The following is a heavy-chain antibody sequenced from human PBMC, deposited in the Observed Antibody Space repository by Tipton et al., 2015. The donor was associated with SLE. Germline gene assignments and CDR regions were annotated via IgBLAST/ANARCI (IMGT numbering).Heavy chain of an antibody. CDR1: GGSISSGGYY. D-gene: IGHD3-10*01. J-gene: IGHJ3*02. Sequence: TLSLTCTVSGGSISSGGYYWSWIRQHPGKGLEWIGYIYYSGSTYYNPSLKSRVTISVDTSKNQFSLKLSSVTAADTAVYYCARGVWFGELRGRAFDIRGQGTMVTVSS. V-gene: IGHV4-31*03. CDR3: ARGVWFGELRGRAFDI. CDR2: IYYSGST.